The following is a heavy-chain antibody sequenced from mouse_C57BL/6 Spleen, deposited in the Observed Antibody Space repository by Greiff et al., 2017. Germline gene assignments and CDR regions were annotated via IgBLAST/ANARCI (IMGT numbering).Heavy chain of an antibody. D-gene: IGHD3-1*01. V-gene: IGHV1-59*01. J-gene: IGHJ1*03. CDR2: IDPSDSYT. CDR1: GYTFTSYW. CDR3: ARSGKGGYFDV. Sequence: VQLQQPGAELVRPGTSVKLSCTASGYTFTSYWMHWVKQRPGQGLEWIGVIDPSDSYTNYNQKFKGKATLTVDTSSSTAYMQLSSLTSEDSAVYYCARSGKGGYFDVWGTGTTVTVSS.